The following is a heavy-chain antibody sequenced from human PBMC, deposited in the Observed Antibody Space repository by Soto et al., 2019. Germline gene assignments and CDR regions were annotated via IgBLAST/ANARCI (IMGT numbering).Heavy chain of an antibody. CDR1: GGSISSSSYY. J-gene: IGHJ5*02. D-gene: IGHD2-15*01. CDR2: IYYSGST. CDR3: AREVEDWFDP. V-gene: IGHV4-39*02. Sequence: SETLSLTCTVSGGSISSSSYYWGWIRQPPGKGLEWIGSIYYSGSTYYNPSLKSRVTISVDTSKNQFSLKLSSVTAADTAVYYCAREVEDWFDPWGQGTLVTV.